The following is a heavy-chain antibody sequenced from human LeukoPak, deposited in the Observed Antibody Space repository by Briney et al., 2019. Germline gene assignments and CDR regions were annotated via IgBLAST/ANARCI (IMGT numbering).Heavy chain of an antibody. Sequence: GGSLRLSCAASGFTFSDYYMSWIRQAPGKGLEWVSYISSSSSYTNYADSVKGRFTISRDNAKNSLYLQMNSLRAEDTAVYYCARETVLLWFGNPHYGMDVWGKGTTVTVSS. CDR1: GFTFSDYY. D-gene: IGHD3-10*01. V-gene: IGHV3-11*06. J-gene: IGHJ6*04. CDR3: ARETVLLWFGNPHYGMDV. CDR2: ISSSSSYT.